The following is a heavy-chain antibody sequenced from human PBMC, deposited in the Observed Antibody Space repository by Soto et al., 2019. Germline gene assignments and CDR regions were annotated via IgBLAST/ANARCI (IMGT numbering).Heavy chain of an antibody. J-gene: IGHJ6*02. Sequence: SETLSLTCTVSAASVSSGSYSWSWIRQSPGKGLEYIGYVCYSGNTYYNPSLKSRVTISVNTSTNQFSLKLSSVTAADTAVYYCARDYSSSSSDYYYGMDVWGQGTTVTVSS. CDR3: ARDYSSSSSDYYYGMDV. CDR1: AASVSSGSYS. CDR2: VCYSGNT. V-gene: IGHV4-61*01. D-gene: IGHD6-6*01.